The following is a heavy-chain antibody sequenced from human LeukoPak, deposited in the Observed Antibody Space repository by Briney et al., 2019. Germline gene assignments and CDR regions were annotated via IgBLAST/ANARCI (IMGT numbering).Heavy chain of an antibody. V-gene: IGHV4-39*07. CDR1: GGSISSSSYY. J-gene: IGHJ4*02. D-gene: IGHD1-26*01. CDR3: ARARRGSYFVY. CDR2: IYYSGST. Sequence: SETLSLTCTVSGGSISSSSYYWGWIRQPPGKGLEWIGSIYYSGSTYYNPSLKSRVTISVDTSKNQFSLKLSSVTAADTAVYYCARARRGSYFVYWGQGTLVTVSS.